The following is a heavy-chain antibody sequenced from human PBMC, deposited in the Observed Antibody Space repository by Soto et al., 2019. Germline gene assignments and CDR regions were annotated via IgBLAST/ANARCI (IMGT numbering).Heavy chain of an antibody. J-gene: IGHJ4*02. V-gene: IGHV3-7*01. CDR3: ATEVWVYYDFWSGYSDY. Sequence: EVQLVESGGGLVQPGGSLRLSCAASGFTFSSYWMSWVRQAPGKGLEWVANIKEDGSDMYYVDSVKGRFTISRDNAKNSLYLQMNSLRAEDTAVSYCATEVWVYYDFWSGYSDYWSQGTLVTVSS. CDR2: IKEDGSDM. CDR1: GFTFSSYW. D-gene: IGHD3-3*01.